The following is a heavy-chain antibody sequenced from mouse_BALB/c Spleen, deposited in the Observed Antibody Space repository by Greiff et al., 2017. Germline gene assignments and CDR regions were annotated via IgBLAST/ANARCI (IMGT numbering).Heavy chain of an antibody. Sequence: VQLQQSGAELVKPGASVKLSCTASGFNIKDTYMHWVKQRPEQGLEWIGRIDPANGNTKYDPKFQGKATITADTSSNTAYLQLSSLTSEDTAVYYCASRWYGSSFAYWGQGTLVTVSA. J-gene: IGHJ3*01. CDR1: GFNIKDTY. V-gene: IGHV14-3*02. D-gene: IGHD1-1*02. CDR2: IDPANGNT. CDR3: ASRWYGSSFAY.